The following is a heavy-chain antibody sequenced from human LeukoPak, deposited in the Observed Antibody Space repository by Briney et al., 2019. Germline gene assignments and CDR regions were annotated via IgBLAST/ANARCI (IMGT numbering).Heavy chain of an antibody. CDR3: ARHDGSSWYLGIDY. D-gene: IGHD6-13*01. V-gene: IGHV4-34*01. CDR1: GGSFSGYY. Sequence: SETLSLTCAVYGGSFSGYYWSWIRQPPGKGLEWIGEINHSGSTYYNPSLKSRVTISVDTSKNQFSLKLSSVTAADTAVYYCARHDGSSWYLGIDYWGQGTLVTVSS. CDR2: INHSGST. J-gene: IGHJ4*02.